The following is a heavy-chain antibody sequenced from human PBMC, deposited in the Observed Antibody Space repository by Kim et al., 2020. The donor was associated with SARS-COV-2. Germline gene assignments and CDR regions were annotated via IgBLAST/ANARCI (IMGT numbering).Heavy chain of an antibody. Sequence: YADSVKGRFTISRDNSKNTLYLQMNSLRAEDTAVYYCAKGEDYGDYKVDYWGQGTLVTVSS. V-gene: IGHV3-30*02. CDR3: AKGEDYGDYKVDY. J-gene: IGHJ4*02. D-gene: IGHD4-17*01.